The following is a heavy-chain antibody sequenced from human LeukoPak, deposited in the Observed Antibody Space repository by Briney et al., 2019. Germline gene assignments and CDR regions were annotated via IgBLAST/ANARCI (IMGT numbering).Heavy chain of an antibody. CDR1: GGSINGYY. CDR2: IYYSGST. D-gene: IGHD1-26*01. J-gene: IGHJ6*03. CDR3: ARLPSGGYSFYYYIGV. Sequence: SETLSLTCTVSGGSINGYYWSWIRQPPGKGLEWIGYIYYSGSTNYNPSLKSRVTMSVDTSKNQFSLKLTSVTAADTAVYYCARLPSGGYSFYYYIGVWGKGTTVTVSS. V-gene: IGHV4-59*01.